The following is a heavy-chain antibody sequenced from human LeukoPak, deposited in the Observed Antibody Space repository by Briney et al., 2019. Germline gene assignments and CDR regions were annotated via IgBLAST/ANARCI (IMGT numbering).Heavy chain of an antibody. CDR2: ISTSGSTT. CDR3: ATHPTH. CDR1: GFTFSSFE. V-gene: IGHV3-48*03. J-gene: IGHJ4*02. Sequence: GGSLRLSCAASGFTFSSFEMNWVRQAPGKGLEWVSYISTSGSTTSYADSVKGRLTISRDNAKNSLFLQMDTLRAEDTAVYYCATHPTHWGQGTLVTVSS.